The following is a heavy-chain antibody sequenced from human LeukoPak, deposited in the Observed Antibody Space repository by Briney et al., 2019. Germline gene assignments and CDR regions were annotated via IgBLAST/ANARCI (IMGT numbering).Heavy chain of an antibody. CDR3: ARTYCGGDCYYSYFDY. CDR1: GYSFTTYW. CDR2: IYPGDSDT. D-gene: IGHD2-21*02. V-gene: IGHV5-51*01. Sequence: GESLRISCKGSGYSFTTYWIGWVRQMPGKGLEWMGIIYPGDSDTRYSPSFQGQVTISADKSISTAYLQWSSLKASDTAMYYCARTYCGGDCYYSYFDYWGQGTLVTVSS. J-gene: IGHJ4*02.